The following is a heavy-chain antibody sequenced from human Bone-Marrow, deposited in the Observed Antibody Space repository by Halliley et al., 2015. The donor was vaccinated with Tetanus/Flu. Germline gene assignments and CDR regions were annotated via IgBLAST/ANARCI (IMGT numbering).Heavy chain of an antibody. CDR2: INRNSGSI. J-gene: IGHJ3*01. CDR3: AKNTWQLGMGVFVV. CDR1: GFTFDDYA. Sequence: SLRLSSVASGFTFDDYAMHWVRQAPGKGLEWVSTINRNSGSIDYADSVKGRFTFSRDNAKNSLYLQKNSLRAEDTGLYYCAKNTWQLGMGVFVVWGKGSMVTASS. D-gene: IGHD6-13*01. V-gene: IGHV3-9*01.